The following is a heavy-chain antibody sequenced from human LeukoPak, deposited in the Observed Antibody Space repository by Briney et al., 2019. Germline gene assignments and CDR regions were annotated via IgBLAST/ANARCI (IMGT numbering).Heavy chain of an antibody. CDR1: GFTFSSYW. Sequence: PGGSLRLSCAASGFTFSSYWMSWVRQAPGKGLEWVANIKQDGSEKYYVDSVKGRFTISRDNAKNSLYLQMNSLRAEDTAVYYCARAVVPAAPDLFDYWGQGTLATVSS. V-gene: IGHV3-7*01. D-gene: IGHD2-2*01. J-gene: IGHJ4*02. CDR2: IKQDGSEK. CDR3: ARAVVPAAPDLFDY.